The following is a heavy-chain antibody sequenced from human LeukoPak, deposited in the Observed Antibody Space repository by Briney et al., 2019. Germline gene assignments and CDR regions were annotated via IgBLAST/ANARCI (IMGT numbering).Heavy chain of an antibody. CDR3: ARGNFYDNKGYSPELRY. D-gene: IGHD3-10*01. J-gene: IGHJ4*02. V-gene: IGHV1-2*02. Sequence: GASVKVSCTASGYTFTIYGISWLRQAPGQRFEWMGWSDPKSGATKYEHFQGRVTMTRDTSISTAYMELSRLTSDDTAVYYCARGNFYDNKGYSPELRYWGQGTLVTVSS. CDR1: GYTFTIYG. CDR2: SDPKSGAT.